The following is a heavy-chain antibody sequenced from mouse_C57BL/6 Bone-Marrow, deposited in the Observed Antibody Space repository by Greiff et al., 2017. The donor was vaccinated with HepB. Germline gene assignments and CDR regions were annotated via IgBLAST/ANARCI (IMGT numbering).Heavy chain of an antibody. CDR3: ARLGGYDRYYAMDY. CDR2: IFPGSGST. J-gene: IGHJ4*01. D-gene: IGHD2-2*01. V-gene: IGHV1-56*01. CDR1: GYTFTSHW. Sequence: VQLQQSGPELVRPGASVKISCKAPGYTFTSHWMQWVRQRPGQGLEWIGEIFPGSGSTYYNGKFKGRATLTVDTSSSTAYMQLSSLTSEDSAVYFCARLGGYDRYYAMDYWGQGTSVTVSS.